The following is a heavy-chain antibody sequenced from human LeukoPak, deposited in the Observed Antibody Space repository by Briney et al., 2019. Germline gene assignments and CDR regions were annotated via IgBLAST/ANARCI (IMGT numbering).Heavy chain of an antibody. Sequence: GGSLRLSCAASGFTFSSYAMSWVRQAPGKGLEGVSAISGSGFTTHHADSVKGRFTISRDNSKNTLYLQMNSLRAEDTAVYYCAKGTPYGSSWYRVHFDFWGQGTLVTVSS. CDR3: AKGTPYGSSWYRVHFDF. CDR2: ISGSGFTT. J-gene: IGHJ4*02. V-gene: IGHV3-23*01. D-gene: IGHD6-13*01. CDR1: GFTFSSYA.